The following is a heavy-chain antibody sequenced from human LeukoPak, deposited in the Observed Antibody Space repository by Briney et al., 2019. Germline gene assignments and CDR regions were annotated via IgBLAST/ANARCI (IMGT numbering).Heavy chain of an antibody. CDR3: ARGRSSSWTDY. V-gene: IGHV3-74*01. CDR2: INSDGSST. J-gene: IGHJ4*02. Sequence: GGSLRLSCAASGFTFSSYWLHWVRQAPGKGLVWVSRINSDGSSTSYADSVKGRFTISRDNAKNTLYLQMNSPRAEDTAVYYCARGRSSSWTDYWGQGTLVTVSS. CDR1: GFTFSSYW. D-gene: IGHD6-13*01.